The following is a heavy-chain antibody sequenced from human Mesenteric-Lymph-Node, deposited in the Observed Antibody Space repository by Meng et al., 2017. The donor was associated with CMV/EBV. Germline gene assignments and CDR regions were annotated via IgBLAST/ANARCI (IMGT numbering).Heavy chain of an antibody. CDR2: IYYSGST. D-gene: IGHD3-3*01. V-gene: IGHV4-61*01. J-gene: IGHJ5*02. CDR3: ARGRENYDFWSGYPPDVFDP. CDR1: GGSISSSSYY. Sequence: SETLSLTCTVSGGSISSSSYYWSWIRQPPGKGLEWIGYIYYSGSTNYNPSLKSRVTISVDTSKNQFSLKLSSVTAADTAVYYCARGRENYDFWSGYPPDVFDPWGQGTLVTVSS.